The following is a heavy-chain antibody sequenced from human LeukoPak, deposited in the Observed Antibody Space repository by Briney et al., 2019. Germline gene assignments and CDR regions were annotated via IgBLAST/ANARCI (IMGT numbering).Heavy chain of an antibody. J-gene: IGHJ6*02. CDR1: GGTFSSYA. CDR3: ARGTRYCSGGSCHYYYYGMDV. CDR2: IIPILGIA. V-gene: IGHV1-69*04. D-gene: IGHD2-15*01. Sequence: ASVKVSCKASGGTFSSYAISWVRQAPAQGLEWMGRIIPILGIANYAQKFQGRVTITADKSTSTAYMELSSLRSEDTAVYYCARGTRYCSGGSCHYYYYGMDVWGQGTTVTVSS.